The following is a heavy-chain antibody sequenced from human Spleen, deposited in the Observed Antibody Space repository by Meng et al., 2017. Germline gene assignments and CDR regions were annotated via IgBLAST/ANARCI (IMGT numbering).Heavy chain of an antibody. D-gene: IGHD2-2*01. Sequence: QVQLQESGRGPVEPSGPRSLPCAVSGGSINGDNWWRWVRQPPGKGLEWVGEIFRIGRTNYNPSLKSRVTISVDKSKNQFSLKLSSVTAADTAVYYCARWVSRGTSWFDPWGQGTLVTVSS. CDR3: ARWVSRGTSWFDP. V-gene: IGHV4-4*02. CDR2: IFRIGRT. CDR1: GGSINGDNW. J-gene: IGHJ5*02.